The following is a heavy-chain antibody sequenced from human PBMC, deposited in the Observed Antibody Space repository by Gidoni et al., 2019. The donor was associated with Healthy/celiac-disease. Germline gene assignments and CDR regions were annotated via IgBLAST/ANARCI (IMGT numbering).Heavy chain of an antibody. J-gene: IGHJ4*02. V-gene: IGHV4-59*01. Sequence: QVQLQESGPGLVKPSETLSLTCTVSGGPISSYYGSWIRQPPGRGLEWIGYINYSGSPNYNPPRKIRVTISEYTSKNHFPLRRSSGTAAGTAWYYVGRLQQWGGGDDYWGQGTLVTVSS. CDR1: GGPISSYY. CDR3: GRLQQWGGGDDY. D-gene: IGHD5-18*01. CDR2: INYSGSP.